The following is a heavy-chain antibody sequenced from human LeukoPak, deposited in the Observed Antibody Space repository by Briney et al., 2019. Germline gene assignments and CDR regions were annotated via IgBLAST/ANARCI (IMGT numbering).Heavy chain of an antibody. V-gene: IGHV3-33*01. CDR3: ARDGAVAVSCYFDY. J-gene: IGHJ4*02. Sequence: SGGSLRLSCAASIFTFSIYGMHCVPQALDKALEWVALIWYDGSNKYYADSVKGRFTISRDNSKNTLYLQMNSLRAEDTAVYYCARDGAVAVSCYFDYWRQGTLVTVSS. CDR1: IFTFSIYG. CDR2: IWYDGSNK. D-gene: IGHD6-19*01.